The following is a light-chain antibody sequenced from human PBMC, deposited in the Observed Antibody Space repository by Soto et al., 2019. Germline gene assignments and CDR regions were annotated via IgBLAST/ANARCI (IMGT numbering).Light chain of an antibody. CDR3: AAWDDSLSGRV. J-gene: IGLJ1*01. V-gene: IGLV1-47*01. Sequence: QSALTQPPSASGTPGQRVSISCSGGSYNIGSHNVYWYQQLPGTAPKLLIFKNNQRPSGVPDRFSGSKSGTSASLAISGLRSEDEADYYCAAWDDSLSGRVFGTGTKVTVL. CDR1: SYNIGSHN. CDR2: KNN.